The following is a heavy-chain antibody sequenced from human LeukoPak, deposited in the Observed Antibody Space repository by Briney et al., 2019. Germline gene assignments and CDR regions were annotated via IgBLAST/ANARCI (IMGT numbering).Heavy chain of an antibody. D-gene: IGHD2-2*01. Sequence: ASVNVSCKASGYTFTSYAMNWVRQAPGQGLEWMGIINPSGGSTSYAQKFQGRVTMTRDTSTSTVYMELSSLRSEDTAVYYCARGVPCSSTSCYDYFDYWGQGTLVTVSS. CDR2: INPSGGST. CDR3: ARGVPCSSTSCYDYFDY. CDR1: GYTFTSYA. J-gene: IGHJ4*02. V-gene: IGHV1-46*01.